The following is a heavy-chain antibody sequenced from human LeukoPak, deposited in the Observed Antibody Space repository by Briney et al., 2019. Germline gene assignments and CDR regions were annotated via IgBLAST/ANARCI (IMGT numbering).Heavy chain of an antibody. CDR3: AREPLMTTVTTSYYYYGMDV. Sequence: SQTLSLTCVISGDSVSNNSASWNWIRQSPSRGLEWLGRTYYRSRWYKDYAVSVKSRITINPDTSKNQFSLQLNSVTPEDTAVYYCAREPLMTTVTTSYYYYGMDVWGQGTTVTVSS. CDR2: TYYRSRWYK. V-gene: IGHV6-1*01. D-gene: IGHD4-17*01. CDR1: GDSVSNNSAS. J-gene: IGHJ6*02.